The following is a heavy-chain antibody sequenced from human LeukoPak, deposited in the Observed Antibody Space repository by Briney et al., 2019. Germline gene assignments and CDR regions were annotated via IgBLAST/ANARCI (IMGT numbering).Heavy chain of an antibody. V-gene: IGHV5-51*01. CDR2: IYPGDSDT. CDR1: GYSFTSYW. J-gene: IGHJ1*01. D-gene: IGHD2-15*01. Sequence: KPGESLKISCKGSGYSFTSYWIGWVRQMPGKGLEWMGIIYPGDSDTRYSPSFQGQVTISADKSISTAYLQWSSLKASDSAMYYCARRADCSGGSCYFSAEYFQHWGQGTLVTVSS. CDR3: ARRADCSGGSCYFSAEYFQH.